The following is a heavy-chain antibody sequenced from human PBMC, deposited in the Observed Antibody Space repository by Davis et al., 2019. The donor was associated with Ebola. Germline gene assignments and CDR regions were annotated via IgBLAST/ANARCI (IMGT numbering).Heavy chain of an antibody. CDR1: GGSTSSSSYY. CDR2: IYYSGST. V-gene: IGHV4-39*01. J-gene: IGHJ3*02. CDR3: ARLEKGVDAFDI. Sequence: PSETLSLTCTVSGGSTSSSSYYWGWIRQPPGKGLEWIGSIYYSGSTYYNPSLKSRVTISVDTSKNQFSLKLSSVTAADTAVYYCARLEKGVDAFDIWGQGTMVTVSS. D-gene: IGHD1-1*01.